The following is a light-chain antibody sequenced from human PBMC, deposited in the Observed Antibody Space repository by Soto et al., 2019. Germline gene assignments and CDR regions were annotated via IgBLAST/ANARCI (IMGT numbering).Light chain of an antibody. CDR1: SSDVGGYNY. Sequence: QSVLTQPASVSGSPGQSITISCTGTSSDVGGYNYVSWYQQHPGKAPKLMIYEVSNRATGVSNRFSGSKSGNTASLTISGLQAEDEADYYWSSYTRNSTLVFGGGTKLTVL. J-gene: IGLJ2*01. CDR3: SSYTRNSTLV. V-gene: IGLV2-14*01. CDR2: EVS.